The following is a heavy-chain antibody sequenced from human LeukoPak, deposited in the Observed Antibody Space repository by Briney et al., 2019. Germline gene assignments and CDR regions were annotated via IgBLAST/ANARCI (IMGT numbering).Heavy chain of an antibody. CDR2: IDPSDSYT. CDR3: ARHGGGYPLYYFDY. Sequence: RGESLKISCKGSGYSFTSYWISWVRQMPGKGLEWMGRIDPSDSYTNYSPSFQGHVTISANKSISTAYLQWSSLKASDTAMYYCARHGGGYPLYYFDYWGQGTLVTVSS. D-gene: IGHD3-16*01. J-gene: IGHJ4*02. CDR1: GYSFTSYW. V-gene: IGHV5-10-1*01.